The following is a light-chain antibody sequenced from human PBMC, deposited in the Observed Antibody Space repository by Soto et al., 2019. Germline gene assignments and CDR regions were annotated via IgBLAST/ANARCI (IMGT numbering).Light chain of an antibody. J-gene: IGKJ4*01. CDR2: DAS. CDR3: QQRNSWQLT. CDR1: QSVSTY. V-gene: IGKV3-11*01. Sequence: IVLTQSPAALSLSPGERATLSCRASQSVSTYLAWYQQKPGHAPRLLIYDASNRATGIPARFSGSGSGTDFTLTISSLDPEDFAVYYCQQRNSWQLTCGGGTKVEL.